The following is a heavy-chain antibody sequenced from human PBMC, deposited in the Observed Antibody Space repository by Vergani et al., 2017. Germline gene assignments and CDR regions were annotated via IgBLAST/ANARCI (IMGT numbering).Heavy chain of an antibody. D-gene: IGHD1-26*01. CDR3: AKGGSYRDAFDI. CDR1: GFTFSSYG. J-gene: IGHJ3*02. CDR2: IWYDGSNK. Sequence: QVQLVESGGGLVKPGGSLRLSCAASGFTFSSYGMHWVRQAPGKGLEWVAVIWYDGSNKYYADSVKGRFTISRDNSKNSLYLQMNSLRAEDTALYYCAKGGSYRDAFDIWGQGTMVTVSS. V-gene: IGHV3-30*02.